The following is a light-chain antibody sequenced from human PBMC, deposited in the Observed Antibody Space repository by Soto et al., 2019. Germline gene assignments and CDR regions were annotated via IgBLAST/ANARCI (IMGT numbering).Light chain of an antibody. J-gene: IGKJ1*01. CDR1: QTISSW. V-gene: IGKV1-5*03. CDR2: KAS. Sequence: DIQMTHSPSSPSASVGDRVTITFRASQTISSWLAWYQQKPGKAPKLLIYKASTLKSGVPSRFSGSGSGTEFTLTISSLQPDDFATYYCQHYNSYSEAFGQGTKVDIK. CDR3: QHYNSYSEA.